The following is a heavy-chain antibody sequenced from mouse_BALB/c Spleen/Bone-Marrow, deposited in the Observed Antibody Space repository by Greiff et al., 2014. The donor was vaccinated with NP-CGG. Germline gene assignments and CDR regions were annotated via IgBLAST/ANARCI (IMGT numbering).Heavy chain of an antibody. V-gene: IGHV5-12-2*01. CDR3: ARPLYYDYDGFAY. CDR1: GFTFSSYT. J-gene: IGHJ3*01. Sequence: EVQRVESGGGLVQPGGSLKLSCEASGFTFSSYTMSWVRQTPEKRLEWVAYISTGGGSTYYPDTVKGRFTISRDNAKNTLYLQMSSLTSEDTAMYYCARPLYYDYDGFAYWGQGTLVTVSA. CDR2: ISTGGGST. D-gene: IGHD2-4*01.